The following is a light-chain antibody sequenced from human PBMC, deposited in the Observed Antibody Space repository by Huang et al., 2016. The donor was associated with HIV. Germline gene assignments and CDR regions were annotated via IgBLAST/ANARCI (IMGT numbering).Light chain of an antibody. J-gene: IGKJ5*01. CDR3: MQALQTPRT. CDR2: LSS. Sequence: IVITQSPLSLPVTPGEPASISCRSSQSLLHSHGYHYLDWYRQKPGQAPQLLISLSSIRASGVPDRFSGSGSVTEFTLKISRVEAEDVGIYFCMQALQTPRTFGQGTRLEIK. V-gene: IGKV2-28*01. CDR1: QSLLHSHGYHY.